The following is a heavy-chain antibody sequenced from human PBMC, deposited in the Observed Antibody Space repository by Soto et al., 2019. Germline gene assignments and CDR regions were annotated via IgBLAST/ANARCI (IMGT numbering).Heavy chain of an antibody. D-gene: IGHD1-7*01. CDR3: ARMITGTTALPDY. Sequence: SETLAIGCTFSGGSISIGDYYWSWIRQPPGKGLEWIGYIYYSGSTYYNPSLKSRVTISIDTSKNQFSLKLSSVTAADTAVYYCARMITGTTALPDYWGQGTLVTVSS. CDR1: GGSISIGDYY. CDR2: IYYSGST. J-gene: IGHJ4*02. V-gene: IGHV4-30-4*01.